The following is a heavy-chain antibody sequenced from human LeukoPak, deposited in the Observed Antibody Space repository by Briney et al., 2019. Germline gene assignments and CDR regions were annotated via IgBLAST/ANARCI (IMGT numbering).Heavy chain of an antibody. V-gene: IGHV3-7*01. Sequence: GGSLRLSCAASGFTFSSYGMNWVRQAPGKGLEWVAHINPDGRDTYYVDSVKGRFTISRDNAQNSMYLQMNSLRVEDTAVYYCTSWGDTTAEYFQRWGQGTLVTVSS. CDR2: INPDGRDT. J-gene: IGHJ1*01. D-gene: IGHD2-21*02. CDR3: TSWGDTTAEYFQR. CDR1: GFTFSSYG.